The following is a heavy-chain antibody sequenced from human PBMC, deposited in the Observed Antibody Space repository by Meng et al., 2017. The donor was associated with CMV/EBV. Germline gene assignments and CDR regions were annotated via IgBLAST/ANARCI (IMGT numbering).Heavy chain of an antibody. CDR2: INPNSGGT. V-gene: IGHV1-2*02. J-gene: IGHJ6*02. CDR1: GYTFTGYY. Sequence: ASVKVSCKASGYTFTGYYMHWVRQAPGQGLEWMGWINPNSGGTNYAQKFQGRVTMTRDTSISTAYMELSRLRSDDTAVYYRAREQRRYDFWMGYRDYYYGMDVWGQGTTVTVSS. CDR3: AREQRRYDFWMGYRDYYYGMDV. D-gene: IGHD3-3*01.